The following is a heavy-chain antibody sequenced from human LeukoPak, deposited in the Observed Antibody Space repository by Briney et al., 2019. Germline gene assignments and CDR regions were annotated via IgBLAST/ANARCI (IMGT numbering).Heavy chain of an antibody. CDR2: IKSKTDGGTT. Sequence: PGGSLRLSCAASGFTFSNAWMSWVRQAPGKGLEWVGRIKSKTDGGTTDYAAPVKGRFTISRDDSKNTLYLQMNSLKTEDTAVYYCTTAEGYYDNLTGYPLDYWGQGTLVTVSS. J-gene: IGHJ4*02. V-gene: IGHV3-15*01. D-gene: IGHD3-9*01. CDR3: TTAEGYYDNLTGYPLDY. CDR1: GFTFSNAW.